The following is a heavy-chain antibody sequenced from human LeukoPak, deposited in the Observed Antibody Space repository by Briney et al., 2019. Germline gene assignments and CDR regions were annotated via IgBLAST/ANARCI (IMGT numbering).Heavy chain of an antibody. CDR3: ARDRRYSGSFYVRWGQFFDY. CDR1: GFTFSSYG. J-gene: IGHJ4*02. D-gene: IGHD1-26*01. CDR2: ISGSGGST. Sequence: GGSLRLSCAASGFTFSSYGMSWVRQAPGKELEWVSAISGSGGSTYYADSVKGRFTISRDNAKNSLYLQMNSLRAEDTAVYYCARDRRYSGSFYVRWGQFFDYWGQGTLVTVSS. V-gene: IGHV3-23*01.